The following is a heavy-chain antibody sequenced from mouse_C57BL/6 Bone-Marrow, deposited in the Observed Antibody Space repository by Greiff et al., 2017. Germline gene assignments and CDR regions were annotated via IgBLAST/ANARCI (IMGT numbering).Heavy chain of an antibody. CDR2: IDPEDGET. Sequence: EVKLMESGAELVKPGASVKLSCTASGFNIKDYYMHWVKQRTEQGLEWIGRIDPEDGETKYAPKFQGKATITADTSSNTAYLQLSSLTSEDTAVYYCAPLLWDPWFAYWGQGTLVTVSA. D-gene: IGHD2-1*01. J-gene: IGHJ3*01. CDR1: GFNIKDYY. CDR3: APLLWDPWFAY. V-gene: IGHV14-2*01.